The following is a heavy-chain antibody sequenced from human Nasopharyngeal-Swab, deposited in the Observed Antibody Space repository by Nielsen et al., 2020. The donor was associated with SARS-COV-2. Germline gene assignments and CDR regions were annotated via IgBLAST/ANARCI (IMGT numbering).Heavy chain of an antibody. Sequence: GESLKISCAASGFNFRAYWMNWVRLTPMKRLEWVATVKQDGTAIYHVDSLKGRFTISRDNAKNSLSLQMNSLRADDTAVYYCARENWGKLDYWGQGTLVTVSS. J-gene: IGHJ4*02. D-gene: IGHD3-16*01. CDR3: ARENWGKLDY. CDR2: VKQDGTAI. V-gene: IGHV3-7*04. CDR1: GFNFRAYW.